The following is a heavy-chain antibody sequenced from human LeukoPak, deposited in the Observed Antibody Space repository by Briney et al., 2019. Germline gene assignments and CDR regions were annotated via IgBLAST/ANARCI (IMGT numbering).Heavy chain of an antibody. CDR3: AGTGLYFDY. V-gene: IGHV4-59*01. D-gene: IGHD7-27*01. CDR2: IYYSGST. CDR1: GDSISSYY. J-gene: IGHJ4*02. Sequence: SETLSLTCTVSGDSISSYYWSWIRQPPGKGLEWIGYIYYSGSTKYNPSLKSRVTISLDTSKKQFSLKLTSVTAADTALYYCAGTGLYFDYWGQGSLVSVSS.